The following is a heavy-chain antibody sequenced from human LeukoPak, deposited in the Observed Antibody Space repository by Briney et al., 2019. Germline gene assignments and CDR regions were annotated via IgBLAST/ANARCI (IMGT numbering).Heavy chain of an antibody. J-gene: IGHJ4*02. V-gene: IGHV3-48*01. CDR3: ARVNPTYDY. CDR1: GFTFSSYN. CDR2: ISGSGSNI. Sequence: GGSLRLSCAASGFTFSSYNMNWVRQAPGKGLEWVSYISGSGSNIYCADSVKGRFTISRDNAKNSLYLQMNSLRADDTAVYYCARVNPTYDYWGQGTLVTVSS.